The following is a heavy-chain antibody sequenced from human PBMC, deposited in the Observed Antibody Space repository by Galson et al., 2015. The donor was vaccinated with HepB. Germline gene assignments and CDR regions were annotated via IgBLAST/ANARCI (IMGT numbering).Heavy chain of an antibody. V-gene: IGHV3-30-3*01. CDR2: ISYDGSNK. CDR3: ARGPCGGDCYEIDY. Sequence: SLRLSCAVSGFTFSSYAMHWVRQAPGKGLEWVAVISYDGSNKYYADSVKGRFTISRDNSKNTLFLQMNSLRPEDTAVYYCARGPCGGDCYEIDYWGQGTLVTVSS. CDR1: GFTFSSYA. D-gene: IGHD2-21*02. J-gene: IGHJ4*02.